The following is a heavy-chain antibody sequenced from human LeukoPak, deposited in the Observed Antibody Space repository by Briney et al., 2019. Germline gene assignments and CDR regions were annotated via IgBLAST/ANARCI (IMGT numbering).Heavy chain of an antibody. CDR3: AKFLSGSGSYYNDPTDY. V-gene: IGHV3-23*01. Sequence: GGSLRLSCAASGFTVSSNYMSWVRQAPGKGLEWVSAISGSGGSTNYADSAKGRFTISRDNSKNTLYLQMNSLRAEDTAVYFCAKFLSGSGSYYNDPTDYWGQGTLVTVSS. CDR1: GFTVSSNY. J-gene: IGHJ4*02. CDR2: ISGSGGST. D-gene: IGHD3-10*01.